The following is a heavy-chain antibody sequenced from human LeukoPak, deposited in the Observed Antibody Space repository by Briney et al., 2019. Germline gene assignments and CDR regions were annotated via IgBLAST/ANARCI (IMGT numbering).Heavy chain of an antibody. J-gene: IGHJ4*02. V-gene: IGHV1-8*01. D-gene: IGHD3-3*01. CDR2: MNPNSGNT. Sequence: ASVKVSCKASGYTFASYDINWVRQATGQGLEWMGWMNPNSGNTGYAQKFQGRVTMTRNTSISTAYMELSSLRSEDTAVYYCASARFLEWLSFYWGQGTLVTVSS. CDR3: ASARFLEWLSFY. CDR1: GYTFASYD.